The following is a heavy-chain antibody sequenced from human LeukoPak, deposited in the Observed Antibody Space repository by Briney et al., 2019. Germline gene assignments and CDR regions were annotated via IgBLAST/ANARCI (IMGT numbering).Heavy chain of an antibody. CDR1: GYTFTGYY. CDR3: ARGYSYGYFFEN. CDR2: IIPIFGTA. Sequence: WASVKVSCKASGYTFTGYYMHWVRQAPGQGLEWMGGIIPIFGTANYAQKFQGRVTITADESTSTAYMELSSLRSEDTAVYYCARGYSYGYFFENWGQGTLVTVSS. D-gene: IGHD5-18*01. V-gene: IGHV1-69*13. J-gene: IGHJ4*02.